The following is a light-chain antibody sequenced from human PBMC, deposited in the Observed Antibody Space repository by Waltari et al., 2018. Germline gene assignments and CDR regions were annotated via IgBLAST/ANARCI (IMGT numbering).Light chain of an antibody. CDR3: QQLYSYST. CDR2: ATS. Sequence: DIQLTQSPSLLSASVGDRLTITCRASQGINTYLVLYQQKPGKAPHLLVSATSTLQRGVPSRFSGSGSGTEFTLTISSLQPEDSATYYCQQLYSYSTFGGGTKVEI. CDR1: QGINTY. J-gene: IGKJ4*01. V-gene: IGKV1-9*01.